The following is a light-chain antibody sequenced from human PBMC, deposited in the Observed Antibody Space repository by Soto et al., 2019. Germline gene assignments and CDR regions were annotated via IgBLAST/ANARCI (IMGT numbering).Light chain of an antibody. Sequence: IHRTHSPSSLSASVGYRVTITCRASQGIRNDLGWYQQKPGKAPKLLIYAASSLQSGVPSRFSGSGSGTEFTLTISSLQPDDFATYYCQHYNSYSEAFGQGTKVDIK. CDR2: AAS. J-gene: IGKJ1*01. CDR3: QHYNSYSEA. V-gene: IGKV1-17*01. CDR1: QGIRND.